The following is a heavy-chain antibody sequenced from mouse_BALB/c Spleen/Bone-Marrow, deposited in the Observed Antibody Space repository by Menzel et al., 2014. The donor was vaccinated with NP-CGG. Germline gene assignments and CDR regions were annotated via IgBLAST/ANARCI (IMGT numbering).Heavy chain of an antibody. Sequence: QSGAELVKPGASVKMSCKASGYIFTSYNIRWVKQTPGQGLEWIGTIYPGNGDTSYTQKFKGKATLTADGSSATAYMQFSSLTSEDSAVYYCAREGGSHFDYWGQGTTLTVSS. CDR1: GYIFTSYN. CDR2: IYPGNGDT. J-gene: IGHJ2*01. CDR3: AREGGSHFDY. V-gene: IGHV1-12*01.